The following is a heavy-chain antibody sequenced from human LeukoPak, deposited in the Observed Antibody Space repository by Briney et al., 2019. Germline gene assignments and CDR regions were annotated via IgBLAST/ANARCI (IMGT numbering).Heavy chain of an antibody. CDR3: ARADRLHGGPYLIGP. V-gene: IGHV1-2*02. Sequence: ASVKVSRKTSGYTFTDYYLHWVRQAPGQGLEWMGWINPNSGGTSSAQKFQGRVTMTRDTSITTVYMEVSWLTSDDTAIYYCARADRLHGGPYLIGPWGQGTLVTVSS. D-gene: IGHD2-21*01. CDR1: GYTFTDYY. J-gene: IGHJ5*02. CDR2: INPNSGGT.